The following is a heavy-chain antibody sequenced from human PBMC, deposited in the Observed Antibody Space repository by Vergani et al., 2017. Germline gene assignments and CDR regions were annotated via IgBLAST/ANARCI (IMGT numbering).Heavy chain of an antibody. J-gene: IGHJ3*02. CDR2: IYYRGST. CDR3: ARHPTYYYDSSGYYDLQTDAFDI. V-gene: IGHV4-59*01. Sequence: QVQLQEPGPGLVKPSETLSLTCTVSGGSISSYYWSWIRQPPGKGLEWIGYIYYRGSTNYNPSLKSRVTISVDTSKDQFSLKLGSVTAADTAVYYCARHPTYYYDSSGYYDLQTDAFDIWGQGTMVTVSS. D-gene: IGHD3-22*01. CDR1: GGSISSYY.